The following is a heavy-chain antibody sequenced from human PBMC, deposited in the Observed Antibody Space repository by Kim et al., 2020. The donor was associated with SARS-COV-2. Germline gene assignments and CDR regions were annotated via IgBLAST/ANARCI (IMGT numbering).Heavy chain of an antibody. V-gene: IGHV3-7*01. D-gene: IGHD6-19*01. CDR3: ARGGGWLVDY. CDR1: GVTFSNYW. J-gene: IGHJ4*02. Sequence: GGSLRLSCAASGVTFSNYWMTWARQAPGKGLEWVANIKQDGSDKYYLDSVKGRFTISRDNAKSSLYLQMNSLRDEDTAVYYCARGGGWLVDYWGRGTMVIVSS. CDR2: IKQDGSDK.